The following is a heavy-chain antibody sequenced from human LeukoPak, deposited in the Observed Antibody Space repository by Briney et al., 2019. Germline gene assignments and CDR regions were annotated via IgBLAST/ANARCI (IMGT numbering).Heavy chain of an antibody. D-gene: IGHD3-16*01. J-gene: IGHJ5*02. V-gene: IGHV3-48*03. Sequence: GGPLRLSCAASGFTFSSYEMNWVRQAPGKGLECVSYISSSGGTISYADSVKGRFTISRDNAKNALYLQMNSLRAEDTANYYCARGGNWFDPWGQGTLVTVSS. CDR3: ARGGNWFDP. CDR1: GFTFSSYE. CDR2: ISSSGGTI.